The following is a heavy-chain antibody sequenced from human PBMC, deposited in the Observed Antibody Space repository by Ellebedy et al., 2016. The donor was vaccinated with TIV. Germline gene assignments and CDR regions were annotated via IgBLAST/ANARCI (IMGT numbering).Heavy chain of an antibody. J-gene: IGHJ4*02. CDR2: IKPDGSEK. V-gene: IGHV3-7*04. CDR3: VRAIYGSGSF. D-gene: IGHD3-10*01. CDR1: GFTFNTYW. Sequence: GESLKISXAASGFTFNTYWMTWVRQAPGRGLEWVANIKPDGSEKSYLDSVRARFTISRDNAKNSLYLQMSSLRAEDTAVCYCVRAIYGSGSFWGQGTLVTVSS.